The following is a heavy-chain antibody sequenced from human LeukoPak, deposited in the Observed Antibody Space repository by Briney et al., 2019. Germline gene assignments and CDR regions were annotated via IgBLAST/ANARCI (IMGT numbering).Heavy chain of an antibody. CDR3: AKDPGRYYDSSGYKSDY. D-gene: IGHD3-22*01. J-gene: IGHJ4*02. Sequence: GGSLRLSCAASGFTFSNNAMSWVRQAPGKGLEWVSAISGSGGSTYYADFVKGRFTISRDNSKNTLYVQMNSLRAEDTAVYYCAKDPGRYYDSSGYKSDYWGQGTLVTVSS. V-gene: IGHV3-23*01. CDR2: ISGSGGST. CDR1: GFTFSNNA.